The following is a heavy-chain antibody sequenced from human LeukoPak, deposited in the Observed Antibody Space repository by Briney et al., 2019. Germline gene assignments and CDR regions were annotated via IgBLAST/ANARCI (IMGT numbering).Heavy chain of an antibody. J-gene: IGHJ4*02. CDR2: IDPSDSYT. Sequence: GESLEISFKGSGYRFTSYWISWVRQMPGKGLEWMGRIDPSDSYTNYSPSFQGHVTISVDKSVSTAYLQWSSLEASDTAMYYCARYKGYCSSSTCYESYNYWGQGTLVTVSS. D-gene: IGHD2-2*01. CDR3: ARYKGYCSSSTCYESYNY. V-gene: IGHV5-10-1*01. CDR1: GYRFTSYW.